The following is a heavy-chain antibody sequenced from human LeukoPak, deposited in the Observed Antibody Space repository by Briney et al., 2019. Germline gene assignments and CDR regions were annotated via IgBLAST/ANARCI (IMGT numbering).Heavy chain of an antibody. V-gene: IGHV3-23*01. Sequence: GGSLRLSFAASGFTFSSYAISWVRQTPGKGLEWVSAISGSGGSTYYADSVKGRFTISRDNSKNTLYLQMNSLRAEDKAVYYCAKADPVAGPPIDYWGQGTLVTVSS. D-gene: IGHD6-19*01. J-gene: IGHJ4*02. CDR1: GFTFSSYA. CDR2: ISGSGGST. CDR3: AKADPVAGPPIDY.